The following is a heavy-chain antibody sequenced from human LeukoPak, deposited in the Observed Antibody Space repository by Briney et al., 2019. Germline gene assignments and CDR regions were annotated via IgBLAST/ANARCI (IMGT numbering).Heavy chain of an antibody. D-gene: IGHD7-27*01. CDR1: GFSFSNSA. Sequence: GGSLRLSCAASGFSFSNSAVNWVRQAPGEGLEWVSSINGRGDRTYYADSVQGRFTISRDDSRNTLYLQMNSLRPEDTAVYYCAKDRRLGLSLPPDAFDIWGQGTMVTVSS. CDR2: INGRGDRT. V-gene: IGHV3-23*01. CDR3: AKDRRLGLSLPPDAFDI. J-gene: IGHJ3*02.